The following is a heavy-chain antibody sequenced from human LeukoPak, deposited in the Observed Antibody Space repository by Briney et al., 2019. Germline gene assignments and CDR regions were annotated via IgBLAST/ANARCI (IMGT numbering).Heavy chain of an antibody. CDR3: ARDEGSPSGSYYDY. CDR1: GGTFSSYA. V-gene: IGHV1-69*13. CDR2: IIPIFGTA. Sequence: ASVKVSCKASGGTFSSYAISWVRQAPGQGLEWMGGIIPIFGTANYAQKFQGRVTITADGSTSTAYMELSSLRSEDTAVYYCARDEGSPSGSYYDYWGQGTLVTVSS. J-gene: IGHJ4*02. D-gene: IGHD1-26*01.